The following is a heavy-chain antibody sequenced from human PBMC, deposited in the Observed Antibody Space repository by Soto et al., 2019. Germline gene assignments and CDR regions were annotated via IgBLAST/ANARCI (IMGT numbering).Heavy chain of an antibody. CDR3: ARDSRYDFWSGYYYYYGMDV. CDR1: GFTVSSNY. J-gene: IGHJ6*02. V-gene: IGHV3-53*01. D-gene: IGHD3-3*01. Sequence: PGGSLRLSCAASGFTVSSNYMSWVRQAPGKGLEWVSVIYSGGSTYYADSVKGRFTISRDNSKNTLYLQMNGLRAEDTAVYYCARDSRYDFWSGYYYYYGMDVWGQGTTVTVSS. CDR2: IYSGGST.